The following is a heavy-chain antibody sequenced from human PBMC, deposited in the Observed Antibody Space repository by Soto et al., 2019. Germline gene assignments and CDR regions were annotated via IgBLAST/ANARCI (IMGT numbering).Heavy chain of an antibody. CDR3: ARGTSWQLPFDY. D-gene: IGHD6-13*01. CDR1: IDSISSYY. Sequence: SETLSLTCAVSIDSISSYYWSWIRQPPGKRLEWIGYISYSGSTDYNPSLKSRVTISGDTSKNQFSLKVSSVTAADTAVYYCARGTSWQLPFDYWGQGTLVTVSS. V-gene: IGHV4-59*01. CDR2: ISYSGST. J-gene: IGHJ4*02.